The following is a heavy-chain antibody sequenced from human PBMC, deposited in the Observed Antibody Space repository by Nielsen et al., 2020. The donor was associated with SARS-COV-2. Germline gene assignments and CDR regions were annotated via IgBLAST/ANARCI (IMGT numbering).Heavy chain of an antibody. CDR2: LSSTNRYI. D-gene: IGHD3-10*01. Sequence: GGSLRLSCAASGFSFSSYTMNWVRQAPGKGLEWVSSLSSTNRYIYHADSVKGRFTISRDNAKNSLYLQMNSLRAEDTAVYYCAREHGSGSYYFDYWGQGTLVTVSS. CDR1: GFSFSSYT. J-gene: IGHJ4*02. CDR3: AREHGSGSYYFDY. V-gene: IGHV3-21*04.